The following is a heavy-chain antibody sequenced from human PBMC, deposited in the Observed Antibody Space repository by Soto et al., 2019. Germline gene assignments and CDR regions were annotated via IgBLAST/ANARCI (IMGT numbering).Heavy chain of an antibody. CDR1: GGSISSRDYF. CDR2: ISYSGST. V-gene: IGHV4-30-4*01. Sequence: TLSLTCTVSGGSISSRDYFWSWIRQPPGKGLEWIGYISYSGSTFYNPSLKSRLTISIDTSKNQFSLKLSSVTAADTAVYYCARGRGSGSYSGSVFDLWDQGTLVTVSS. D-gene: IGHD3-10*01. CDR3: ARGRGSGSYSGSVFDL. J-gene: IGHJ4*02.